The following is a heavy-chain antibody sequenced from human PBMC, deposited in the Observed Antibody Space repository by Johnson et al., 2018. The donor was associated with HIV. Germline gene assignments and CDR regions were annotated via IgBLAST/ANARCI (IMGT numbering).Heavy chain of an antibody. CDR2: ISWNSGSI. D-gene: IGHD6-19*01. Sequence: VLLVESGGGLVQPGRSLRLSCAASGFTFDDYAMHWVRQAPGKGLEWVSGISWNSGSIGYADSVKGRFTISGDNSKNSLYLQMNSLRPEDTGLYYCAKDIASGYTNGGTLDIWGQGTMVTVSS. CDR1: GFTFDDYA. V-gene: IGHV3-9*01. J-gene: IGHJ3*02. CDR3: AKDIASGYTNGGTLDI.